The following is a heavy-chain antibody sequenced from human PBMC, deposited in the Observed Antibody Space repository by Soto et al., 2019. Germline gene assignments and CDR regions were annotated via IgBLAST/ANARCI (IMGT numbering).Heavy chain of an antibody. CDR1: GGSVSSGSYY. CDR3: ARDQVVGYCSSTSCYGGYYYYGMDV. J-gene: IGHJ6*02. D-gene: IGHD2-2*01. Sequence: SETLSLTCTVSGGSVSSGSYYWSWIRQPPGKGLEWIGYVYYSGSTNYNPSLKSRVTISVDTSKNQFSLKLSSVTAADTAVYYCARDQVVGYCSSTSCYGGYYYYGMDVWGQGTTVTVSS. CDR2: VYYSGST. V-gene: IGHV4-61*01.